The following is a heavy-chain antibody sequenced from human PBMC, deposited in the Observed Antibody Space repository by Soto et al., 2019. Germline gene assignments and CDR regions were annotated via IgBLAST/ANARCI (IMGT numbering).Heavy chain of an antibody. Sequence: EVQLVESGGGLVEPGGSLRLSCAASGFTFSNYWMHWVRQAPGNGLVWVARIDTDGNSINYADFVEGRLRISRDNAKNTLYLQMNSLRAEDTAVYYCARNSPGVYALWVDVWGQGTTVTVS. D-gene: IGHD2-8*01. CDR1: GFTFSNYW. V-gene: IGHV3-74*01. J-gene: IGHJ6*02. CDR2: IDTDGNSI. CDR3: ARNSPGVYALWVDV.